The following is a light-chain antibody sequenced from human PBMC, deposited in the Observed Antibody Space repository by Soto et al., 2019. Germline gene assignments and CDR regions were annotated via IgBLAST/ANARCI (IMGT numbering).Light chain of an antibody. J-gene: IGLJ1*01. Sequence: QSVLTQPASVSGSPGQSITISCTGTSSDVGGYNYVSWYQQHPGKATKLMIYDVSNRPSGVSNSFSGSKSGNTASLTISGLQAEDEADYYCSSYTSSSTLEYVFGTGTKVTVL. CDR1: SSDVGGYNY. CDR3: SSYTSSSTLEYV. V-gene: IGLV2-14*01. CDR2: DVS.